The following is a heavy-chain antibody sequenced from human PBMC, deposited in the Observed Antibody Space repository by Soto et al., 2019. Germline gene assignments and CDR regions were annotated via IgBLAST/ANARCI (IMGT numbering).Heavy chain of an antibody. CDR3: AKGPHAFLVVSVPAGYYYYGMDV. CDR2: INSDGSST. J-gene: IGHJ6*02. Sequence: EVQLVESGGGLVQPGGSLRLSCAASGFTFSSYWMHWVRQAPGKGLVWVSRINSDGSSTSYADSVKGRFTISRDNAKNALYLQMNSLRAEDTAVYYCAKGPHAFLVVSVPAGYYYYGMDVWGQGTTVTVSS. CDR1: GFTFSSYW. V-gene: IGHV3-74*01. D-gene: IGHD2-2*01.